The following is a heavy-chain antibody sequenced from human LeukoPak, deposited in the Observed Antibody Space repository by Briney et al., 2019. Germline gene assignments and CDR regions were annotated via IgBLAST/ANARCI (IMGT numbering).Heavy chain of an antibody. D-gene: IGHD3-22*01. V-gene: IGHV3-74*01. CDR3: AKGSGYYSRDAFDI. Sequence: GGSLRLSCAASGFTFSSYWMHWVRQAPGKGLVWVARFSSDGISTAYADSVKGRFAISRDSSKNTLYLQMNSLRAEDTAVYYCAKGSGYYSRDAFDIWGQGTMVTVSS. CDR1: GFTFSSYW. J-gene: IGHJ3*02. CDR2: FSSDGIST.